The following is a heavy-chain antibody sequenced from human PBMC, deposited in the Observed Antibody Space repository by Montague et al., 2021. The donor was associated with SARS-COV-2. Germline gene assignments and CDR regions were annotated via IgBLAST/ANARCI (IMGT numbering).Heavy chain of an antibody. CDR3: ARHGPFVVVTAIHDTFDI. V-gene: IGHV4-59*08. D-gene: IGHD2-21*02. CDR1: GDSISSYY. CDR2: IYYSGST. Sequence: SETLSLTCTVSGDSISSYYWSWIRQSPGKGLEWIGYIYYSGSTNYNPSLKSRVTISVDTSKNQFSLKLSSVTAADTAVYYCARHGPFVVVTAIHDTFDIWGRGPRVTVSS. J-gene: IGHJ3*02.